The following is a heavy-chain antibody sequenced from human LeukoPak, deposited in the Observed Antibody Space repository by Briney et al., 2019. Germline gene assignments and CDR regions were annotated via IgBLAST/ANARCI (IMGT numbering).Heavy chain of an antibody. J-gene: IGHJ4*02. CDR3: TRSPRDDYNRFDY. Sequence: GGSLRLSCAASGFTFSSLALHWVRQAPGKGLEWVAFISYDGSNKYYADSVKGRFTISRDNSMNTLYLQMSSLRVEDTAVYYCTRSPRDDYNRFDYWGQGTLVTVSS. D-gene: IGHD5-24*01. V-gene: IGHV3-30-3*01. CDR2: ISYDGSNK. CDR1: GFTFSSLA.